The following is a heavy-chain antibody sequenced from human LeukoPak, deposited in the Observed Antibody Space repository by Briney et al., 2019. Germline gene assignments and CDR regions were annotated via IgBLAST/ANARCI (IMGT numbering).Heavy chain of an antibody. V-gene: IGHV3-21*01. D-gene: IGHD2-2*01. CDR1: GFTFSSYA. CDR3: AREGYCSSTSCPAFDY. J-gene: IGHJ4*02. CDR2: ISSSSSYI. Sequence: GGSLRLSCAASGFTFSSYAMNWVRQAPGKGLEWVSSISSSSSYIYYADSVKGRFTISRDNAKNSLYLQMNSLRAEDTAVYYCAREGYCSSTSCPAFDYWGQGTLVTVSS.